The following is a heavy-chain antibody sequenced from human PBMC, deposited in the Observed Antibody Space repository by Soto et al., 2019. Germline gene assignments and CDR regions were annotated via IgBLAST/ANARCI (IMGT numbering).Heavy chain of an antibody. J-gene: IGHJ6*02. V-gene: IGHV3-30*18. CDR1: GFTFSSYG. Sequence: GGSLRLSCAASGFTFSSYGFHWVRQAPGKGLQWVALISYDGSNKYYADSVKGRFTISRDNSKNTVHLQMNSLRADDTAVYYCAKTRGYSYDYGMDVWGLGTTVTVSS. CDR3: AKTRGYSYDYGMDV. D-gene: IGHD5-18*01. CDR2: ISYDGSNK.